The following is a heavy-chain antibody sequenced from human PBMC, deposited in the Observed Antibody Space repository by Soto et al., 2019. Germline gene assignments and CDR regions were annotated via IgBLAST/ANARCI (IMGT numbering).Heavy chain of an antibody. J-gene: IGHJ4*02. Sequence: ASVKVSCKASGYTFTSYGISWVRQAPGQGLESMGWISAYNGNTNYAQKLQGRGTMTTDTSTSTAYMELRSQRSDDTAVYYCARDIAPAGTRLDYWGQGTLVTVSS. CDR1: GYTFTSYG. V-gene: IGHV1-18*04. D-gene: IGHD6-13*01. CDR2: ISAYNGNT. CDR3: ARDIAPAGTRLDY.